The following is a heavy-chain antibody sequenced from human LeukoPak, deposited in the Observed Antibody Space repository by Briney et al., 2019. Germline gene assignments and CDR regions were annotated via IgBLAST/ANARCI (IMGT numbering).Heavy chain of an antibody. D-gene: IGHD4-17*01. CDR2: INHSGST. J-gene: IGHJ4*02. Sequence: PSETLSLTCAVYGGSFSGYYWSWIRQPPGKGLEWIGEINHSGSTNYNPSLKSRVTISVDTSKNQFSLKLSSVTAADTAVYYCASRNGDPTFDYWGQGTLVTVSS. V-gene: IGHV4-34*01. CDR1: GGSFSGYY. CDR3: ASRNGDPTFDY.